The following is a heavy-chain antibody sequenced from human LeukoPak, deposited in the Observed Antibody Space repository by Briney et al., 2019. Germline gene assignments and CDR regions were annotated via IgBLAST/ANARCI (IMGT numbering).Heavy chain of an antibody. V-gene: IGHV1-2*06. J-gene: IGHJ4*02. CDR3: ARDYCSSTSCLFDY. D-gene: IGHD2-2*01. CDR1: GYTFTGYH. Sequence: ASVKVSCRASGYTFTGYHLHWGRQAPGLWLEWMGRINPNSGDTNYAQNFHGRVTMTRDTSINTAYMELSRLRSDDTAVYYCARDYCSSTSCLFDYWGQGTLVTVSS. CDR2: INPNSGDT.